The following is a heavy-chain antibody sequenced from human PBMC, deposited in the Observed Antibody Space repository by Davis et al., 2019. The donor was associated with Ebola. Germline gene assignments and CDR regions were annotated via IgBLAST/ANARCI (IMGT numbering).Heavy chain of an antibody. V-gene: IGHV5-51*01. CDR2: IFPGDSQV. D-gene: IGHD2-2*01. J-gene: IGHJ3*01. Sequence: KVSCKASGYVFSSYWIGWVRQMPGKGLEYMGVIFPGDSQVKYSPSFEGQVTFSVDKSVSTAFVQWRSLKASDTAIYYCVASTVAIAAAVKTDAFNAWGQGTMVTVSS. CDR3: VASTVAIAAAVKTDAFNA. CDR1: GYVFSSYW.